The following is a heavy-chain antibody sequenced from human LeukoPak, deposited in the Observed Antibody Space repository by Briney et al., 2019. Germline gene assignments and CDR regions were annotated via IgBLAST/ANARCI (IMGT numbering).Heavy chain of an antibody. Sequence: GGSLRLSCAASGFTFSNYAMRWVRQAPGKGLEWVSGISGSGDSTYYADSVKGRLTISRDNAKNTLYLQMNSLRAEDTAVYYCARGRYSSSPFDPWGQGTLVTVSS. CDR3: ARGRYSSSPFDP. J-gene: IGHJ5*02. CDR1: GFTFSNYA. V-gene: IGHV3-23*01. CDR2: ISGSGDST. D-gene: IGHD6-13*01.